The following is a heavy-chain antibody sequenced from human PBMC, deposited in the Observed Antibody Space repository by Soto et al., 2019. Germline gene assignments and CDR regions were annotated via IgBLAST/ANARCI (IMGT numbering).Heavy chain of an antibody. D-gene: IGHD2-21*02. CDR2: LYWGDDK. V-gene: IGHV2-5*02. Sequence: QITLKESGPTLVKPTQTLTLTCSFSGFSLATSGVGVGWFRQPPGKALEWLALLYWGDDKRYRPSPKNRLTVTTHTAKNAFVLTMTNVDPADTAPWSCAHCPLVTGTTYYFDSWGQGTLVTVSS. CDR3: AHCPLVTGTTYYFDS. J-gene: IGHJ4*02. CDR1: GFSLATSGVG.